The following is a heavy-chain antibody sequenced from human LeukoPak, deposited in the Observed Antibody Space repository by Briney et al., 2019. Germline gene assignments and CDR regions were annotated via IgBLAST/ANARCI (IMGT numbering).Heavy chain of an antibody. V-gene: IGHV1-2*02. CDR3: ARVKPTNYDILTGYYNRGPFDY. CDR2: INPNSGGT. Sequence: ASVKVSCKASGYTFTGYYMHWVRQAPGQGLEWMGWINPNSGGTNCAQKFQGRVTMTRDTSINTAYMELGRLRSDDTAVYYCARVKPTNYDILTGYYNRGPFDYWGQGTLVTVSS. D-gene: IGHD3-9*01. J-gene: IGHJ4*02. CDR1: GYTFTGYY.